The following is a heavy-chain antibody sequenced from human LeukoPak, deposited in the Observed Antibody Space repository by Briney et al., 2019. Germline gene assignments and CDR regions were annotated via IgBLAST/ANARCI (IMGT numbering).Heavy chain of an antibody. CDR3: AKDADYYNSGSYFDY. V-gene: IGHV3-30*02. D-gene: IGHD3-10*01. CDR2: IRYDGSNK. Sequence: GGSLRLSCAASGFIFSSYGMHWVRRAPGKGLEWVAFIRYDGSNKYYADSVKGRFTISRDNSKNPLYLQMNSLRAEDTAVYYCAKDADYYNSGSYFDYWGQGTLVTVSS. CDR1: GFIFSSYG. J-gene: IGHJ4*02.